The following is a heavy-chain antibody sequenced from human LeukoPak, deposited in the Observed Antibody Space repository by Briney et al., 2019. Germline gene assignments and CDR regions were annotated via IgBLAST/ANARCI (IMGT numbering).Heavy chain of an antibody. J-gene: IGHJ5*02. Sequence: GSLRLSCAASGFTFSNHGMNWVRQAPGKGLEWVSYISSSGRTMYYADSVKGRFTISRENAKNSLYLQMNSLRAEDTAVYYCARDSGYSYGAFDPWGQGTLVTVSS. CDR3: ARDSGYSYGAFDP. CDR2: ISSSGRTM. D-gene: IGHD5-18*01. V-gene: IGHV3-48*04. CDR1: GFTFSNHG.